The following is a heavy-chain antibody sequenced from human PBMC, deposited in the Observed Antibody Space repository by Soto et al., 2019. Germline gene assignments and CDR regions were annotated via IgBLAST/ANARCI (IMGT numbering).Heavy chain of an antibody. Sequence: EVQLLESGGGLVQPGGSLRLSCAASGFTFSSYAMSWVRQAPGKGLEWVSAISGSGGSTYYADSVKGRFTISRDNSKNPLYLQMNSLRAEDTAVYYCAKGLSQYGGVFDYWGQGTLVTVSS. CDR1: GFTFSSYA. V-gene: IGHV3-23*01. D-gene: IGHD2-2*01. CDR3: AKGLSQYGGVFDY. CDR2: ISGSGGST. J-gene: IGHJ4*02.